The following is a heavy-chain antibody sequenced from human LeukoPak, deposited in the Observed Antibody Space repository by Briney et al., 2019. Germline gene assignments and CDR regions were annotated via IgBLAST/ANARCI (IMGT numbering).Heavy chain of an antibody. CDR3: ARAGSSSPFFYMDV. V-gene: IGHV3-64*01. D-gene: IGHD6-6*01. Sequence: GRFTISRDNSKSTLYLQMGSLRAEDMAMYYCARAGSSSPFFYMDVWGKGTTVTVSS. J-gene: IGHJ6*03.